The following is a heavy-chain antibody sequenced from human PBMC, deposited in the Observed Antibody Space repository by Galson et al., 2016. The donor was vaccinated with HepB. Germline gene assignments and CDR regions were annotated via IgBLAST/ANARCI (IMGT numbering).Heavy chain of an antibody. J-gene: IGHJ6*04. CDR3: AKLLELYRLGLYDYYGMDV. CDR2: ISYDASNK. CDR1: GFTFGNYA. D-gene: IGHD2-8*02. Sequence: SLRLSCAASGFTFGNYAMHWVRQAPGKGLEWVAVISYDASNKYYADSVKRRFTISRDHSKNTLYLQMNSLSAEDTAVYYCAKLLELYRLGLYDYYGMDVWGKGTTVTVSS. V-gene: IGHV3-30*18.